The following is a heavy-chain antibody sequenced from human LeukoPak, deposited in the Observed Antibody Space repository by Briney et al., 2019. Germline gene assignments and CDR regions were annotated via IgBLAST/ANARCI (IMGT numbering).Heavy chain of an antibody. CDR3: ARLGGSSSH. CDR2: IYYSGST. CDR1: GGSISSYY. J-gene: IGHJ4*02. V-gene: IGHV4-59*08. D-gene: IGHD6-13*01. Sequence: SETLSLTCTVSGGSISSYYWSWIRQPPGKGLEWIGYIYYSGSTNYNPSLKSRVTISVDTSKNQFSLKLSSVAAADTAVYYCARLGGSSSHWGQGTLVTVSS.